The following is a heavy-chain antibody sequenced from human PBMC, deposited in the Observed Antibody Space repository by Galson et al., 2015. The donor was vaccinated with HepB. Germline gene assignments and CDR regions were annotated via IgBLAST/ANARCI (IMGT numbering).Heavy chain of an antibody. V-gene: IGHV2-70*04. J-gene: IGHJ4*02. D-gene: IGHD4/OR15-4a*01. CDR3: ARSKMGDYGN. Sequence: PALVKPTQTLTLTCTFSGFSLNTRGMRVNWIRQPPGKALEWLARIDWDDEKFYSTSLKTRLTISKDASKNQVVLTMTNMDPVDTATYYCARSKMGDYGNWGQGTLVTVSS. CDR2: IDWDDEK. CDR1: GFSLNTRGMR.